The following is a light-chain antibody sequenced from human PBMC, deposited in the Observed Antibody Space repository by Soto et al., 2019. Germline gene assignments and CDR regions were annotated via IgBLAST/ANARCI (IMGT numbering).Light chain of an antibody. V-gene: IGKV3-20*01. CDR1: QSISSSF. Sequence: EIVLTQSPGILSLSPGERASLSCGASQSISSSFLAWYQQKPGQAPRLLIYGASSRATGIPDRFSGTGSGTDFTLTISRLEPEDFAVYYCQQRRGTFGQGTKVDIK. J-gene: IGKJ1*01. CDR2: GAS. CDR3: QQRRGT.